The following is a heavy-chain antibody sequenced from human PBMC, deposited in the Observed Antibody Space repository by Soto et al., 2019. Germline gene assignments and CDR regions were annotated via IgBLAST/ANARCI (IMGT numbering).Heavy chain of an antibody. J-gene: IGHJ2*01. D-gene: IGHD2-15*01. CDR1: DFTFSDYD. Sequence: QVQLVESGGGVVQPGRSLRLSCAASDFTFSDYDMHWVRQAPGKGLEWVALIWNDGSNKYYADSVKGRFTISRDNSKNTLYLQMSSLRAEDTAVYYCARPLGGNAMRYFDLWGRGTVVSVSS. CDR2: IWNDGSNK. V-gene: IGHV3-33*01. CDR3: ARPLGGNAMRYFDL.